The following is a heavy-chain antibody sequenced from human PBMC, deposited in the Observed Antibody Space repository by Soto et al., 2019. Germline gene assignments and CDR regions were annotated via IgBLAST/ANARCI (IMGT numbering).Heavy chain of an antibody. CDR1: GYTFTSYD. Sequence: ASVKVSCKASGYTFTSYDINWVRQATGQGLEWMGWMNPNSGNTGYAQKFQGRVTMTRNTSISTAYMELSSLRSEDTAVYYCAATIIAAVGTGYYYGMDVWGQGNTVTVS. J-gene: IGHJ6*02. CDR2: MNPNSGNT. D-gene: IGHD6-13*01. CDR3: AATIIAAVGTGYYYGMDV. V-gene: IGHV1-8*01.